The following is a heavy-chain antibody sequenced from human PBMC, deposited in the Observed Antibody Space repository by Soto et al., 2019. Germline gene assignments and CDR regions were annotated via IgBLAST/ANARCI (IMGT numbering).Heavy chain of an antibody. D-gene: IGHD2-21*01. Sequence: EVQLVESGGGLLKPGESVRLSCAASGFSFDNAWMNWVRQAPGKGLEWVGCIQRKTYGEATDYAAPVKGRFTISRDDSKNTLYLHMNSLKAEDSAVYYCTSGLIVVVAASRLAGYWCQGTLVTVSS. CDR2: IQRKTYGEAT. CDR1: GFSFDNAW. CDR3: TSGLIVVVAASRLAGY. J-gene: IGHJ4*02. V-gene: IGHV3-15*07.